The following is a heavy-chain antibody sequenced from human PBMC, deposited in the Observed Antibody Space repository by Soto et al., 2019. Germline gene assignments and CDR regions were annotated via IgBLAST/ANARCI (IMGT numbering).Heavy chain of an antibody. CDR3: ARLPVTAVTSIDY. D-gene: IGHD2-21*02. CDR1: GFTFSNYW. CDR2: INSDGNIK. V-gene: IGHV3-74*01. Sequence: EVQLVESGGGLVQPGESLRLSCAASGFTFSNYWMHWVRQAPGKGLVWVSRINSDGNIKDYADSVKGRFTISRDNARNRLYLQVNSLTDEDTAVYYCARLPVTAVTSIDYWGQGTLVSVSS. J-gene: IGHJ4*02.